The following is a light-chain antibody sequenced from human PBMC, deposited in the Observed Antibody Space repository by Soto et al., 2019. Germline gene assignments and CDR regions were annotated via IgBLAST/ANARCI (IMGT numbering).Light chain of an antibody. CDR2: GAS. CDR1: QTINIY. J-gene: IGKJ2*01. Sequence: IQMTQSPSSLSASVGDRVTITCRASQTINIYLNWYYQKAGKAPELLIYGASSLQSGVPSRFSGSGSGTDFTLTISSLQAEAYATCYCQQYDAAPTFGQGTKLEI. CDR3: QQYDAAPT. V-gene: IGKV1-39*01.